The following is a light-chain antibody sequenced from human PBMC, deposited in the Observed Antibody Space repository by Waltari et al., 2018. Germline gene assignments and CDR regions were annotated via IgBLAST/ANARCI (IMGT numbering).Light chain of an antibody. Sequence: EIVLTQSPATLSLSPGERVTLPCRASQRFSSYLDWYQQKPGQAPRLLIFDASNRATGIPARFSGSGSGTDFTLTISSLEPEDFAVYYCYQRSNWPRTFGGGTKVEIK. V-gene: IGKV3-11*01. CDR2: DAS. CDR3: YQRSNWPRT. CDR1: QRFSSY. J-gene: IGKJ4*01.